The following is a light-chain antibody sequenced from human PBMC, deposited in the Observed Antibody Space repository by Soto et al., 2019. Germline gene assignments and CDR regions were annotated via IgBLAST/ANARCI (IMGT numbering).Light chain of an antibody. Sequence: QSALTQPASVSGSPEQSITISCTGTSSDVGSYNLVSWYQQHPGKAPKVMIYEATKRPSGVSNRFSGSKSGNTASLTISGLQAEDEADYYCCAYEGSGTVVFGGGTQLTVL. CDR2: EAT. CDR3: CAYEGSGTVV. J-gene: IGLJ3*02. CDR1: SSDVGSYNL. V-gene: IGLV2-23*01.